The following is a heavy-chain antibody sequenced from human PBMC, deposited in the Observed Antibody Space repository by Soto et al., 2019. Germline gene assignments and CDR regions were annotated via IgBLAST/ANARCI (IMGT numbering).Heavy chain of an antibody. CDR2: ISSTTNYI. V-gene: IGHV3-21*06. CDR3: ARESEDLTSNFDY. CDR1: GFTFTRYS. Sequence: GSLRLSCAASGFTFTRYSMNWVRQAPGKGLEWVSSISSTTNYIYYGDSMKGRFTISRDNAKNSLYLEMKSLRAEDTAVYYCARESEDLTSNFDYWGQGTLVTVSS. J-gene: IGHJ4*02.